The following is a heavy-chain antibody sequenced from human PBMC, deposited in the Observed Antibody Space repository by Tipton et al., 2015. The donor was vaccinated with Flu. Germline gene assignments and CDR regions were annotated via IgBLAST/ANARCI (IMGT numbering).Heavy chain of an antibody. CDR1: GGSFSRGGYY. CDR2: IYYSGST. Sequence: TLSLTCAVYGGSFSRGGYYWSWIRQHPGKGLEWIGSIYYSGSTYYNPSLKSRVSISVDTSKNQFSLKLSSVTAADTAVYYCARVPQAPAYCGGGRYGGYFDFWGQGTLVTVPS. V-gene: IGHV4-31*11. D-gene: IGHD2-21*02. CDR3: ARVPQAPAYCGGGRYGGYFDF. J-gene: IGHJ4*02.